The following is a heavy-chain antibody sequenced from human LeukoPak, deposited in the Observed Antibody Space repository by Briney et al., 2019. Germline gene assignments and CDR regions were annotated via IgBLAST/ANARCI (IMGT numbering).Heavy chain of an antibody. CDR1: GGSISRYY. V-gene: IGHV4-59*01. Sequence: SETLSLTCTVSGGSISRYYWSWIRQPPGKGLEWIGYIYYSGSTNYNPSLKSRVTISVDTSKNQFSLKLSSVTAADTAVYYCAGDNFDFWSGYPDRWGQGTLVTVSS. D-gene: IGHD3-3*01. J-gene: IGHJ4*02. CDR2: IYYSGST. CDR3: AGDNFDFWSGYPDR.